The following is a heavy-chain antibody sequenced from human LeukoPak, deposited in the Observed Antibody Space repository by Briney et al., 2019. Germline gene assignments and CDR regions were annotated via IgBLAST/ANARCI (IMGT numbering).Heavy chain of an antibody. V-gene: IGHV3-23*01. J-gene: IGHJ4*02. CDR1: GLTFSMYG. D-gene: IGHD2-15*01. CDR3: TKGGVVALGIGANDY. Sequence: GGSLRLSCAASGLTFSMYGMSWVRQAPGKGLEWVSGITDSGDGTMYADSAEGRFTISRDNSKNTVYLQMNSLRVEDTALYYCTKGGVVALGIGANDYWGQGTLVTVSS. CDR2: ITDSGDGT.